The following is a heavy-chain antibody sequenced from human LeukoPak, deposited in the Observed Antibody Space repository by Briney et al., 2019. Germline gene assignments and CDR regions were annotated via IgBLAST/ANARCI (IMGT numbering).Heavy chain of an antibody. V-gene: IGHV4-34*01. D-gene: IGHD3-22*01. Sequence: SETLSLTCAVYGGSFSGYCWSWIRQPPGKGLEWIGSIYYSGSTYYNPSLKSRVTISVDTSKNQFSLKLSSVTAADTAVYYCGTYYYDSSVLEYFDYWGQGTLVTVSS. J-gene: IGHJ4*02. CDR3: GTYYYDSSVLEYFDY. CDR2: IYYSGST. CDR1: GGSFSGYC.